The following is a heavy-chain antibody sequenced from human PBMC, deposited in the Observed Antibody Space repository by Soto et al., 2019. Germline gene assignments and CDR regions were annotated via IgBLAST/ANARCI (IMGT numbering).Heavy chain of an antibody. Sequence: SETLSLTCTVSGASMSSGGYYWSWIRQSPGKGLEWIGYIYYSGSTYYNPSLESRVAISLDTSRSQFSLTLHSVTAADTAIYYCARDRHNNFFDPWGQGTLVTVSS. CDR3: ARDRHNNFFDP. D-gene: IGHD6-6*01. CDR2: IYYSGST. CDR1: GASMSSGGYY. J-gene: IGHJ5*02. V-gene: IGHV4-31*03.